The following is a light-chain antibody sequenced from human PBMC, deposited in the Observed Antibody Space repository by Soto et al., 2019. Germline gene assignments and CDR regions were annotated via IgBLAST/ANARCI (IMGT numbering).Light chain of an antibody. V-gene: IGKV3-15*01. J-gene: IGKJ2*01. Sequence: EIVFTQSPGTLSLSPGVRATLSCRASQNIISNYLAWYQQTPGQAPRPLIYDASTRAAGVPARFSGSGSGTEFTLTISSLQSEDFALYYCQQYSQWPLYTFGQGTKVDIK. CDR2: DAS. CDR3: QQYSQWPLYT. CDR1: QNIISN.